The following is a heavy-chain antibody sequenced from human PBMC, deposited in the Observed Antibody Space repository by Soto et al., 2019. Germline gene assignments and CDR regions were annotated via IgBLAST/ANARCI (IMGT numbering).Heavy chain of an antibody. D-gene: IGHD1-26*01. CDR2: ISNSGST. Sequence: LSLTCTVSGGSISSFHWSWIRQPPGKGLEWIGFISNSGSTNYNPSLKSRVTISLDTSKNQFSLKLSSVSAADTAVYYCARGVVGASTGFQHWGQGTLVTVSS. V-gene: IGHV4-59*01. J-gene: IGHJ1*01. CDR3: ARGVVGASTGFQH. CDR1: GGSISSFH.